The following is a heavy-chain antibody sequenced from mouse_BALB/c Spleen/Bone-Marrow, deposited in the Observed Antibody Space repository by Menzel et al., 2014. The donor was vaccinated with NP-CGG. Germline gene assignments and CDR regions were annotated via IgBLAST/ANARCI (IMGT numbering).Heavy chain of an antibody. J-gene: IGHJ2*01. CDR3: ARRSIMITTSNFDY. D-gene: IGHD2-4*01. CDR1: GYAFTDYS. Sequence: SGPELKKSGETVKIPCKASGYAFTDYSIHWVKQAPGKGLEWMAWINTETGEPTYADDFKGRFAFSLETSASTAYLQIINLKNEDTATYFCARRSIMITTSNFDYWDQGTTLTVSS. CDR2: INTETGEP. V-gene: IGHV9-2-1*01.